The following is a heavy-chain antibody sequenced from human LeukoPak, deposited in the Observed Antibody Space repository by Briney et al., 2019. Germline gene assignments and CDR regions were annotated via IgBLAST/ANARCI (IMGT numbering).Heavy chain of an antibody. CDR2: IIPILGIA. CDR3: ARSQLIAAAGDY. J-gene: IGHJ4*02. D-gene: IGHD6-13*01. Sequence: SVKVSCKASGGTFSSYAISWVRQAPGQGLEWMGRIIPILGIANYAQKFQGRVTITADKSTSTAYMELSSLRSEDTAVYYCARSQLIAAAGDYWGQGTLVTVSS. V-gene: IGHV1-69*04. CDR1: GGTFSSYA.